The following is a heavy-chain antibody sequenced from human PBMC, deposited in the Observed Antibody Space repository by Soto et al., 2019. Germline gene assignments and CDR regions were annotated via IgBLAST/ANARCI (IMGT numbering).Heavy chain of an antibody. CDR1: GYTFTGYA. D-gene: IGHD6-19*01. J-gene: IGHJ4*02. Sequence: QVQLVQSGAEEKKPGASVKVSCKASGYTFTGYAMHWVRQAPGQRLEWMGRINAGNGNTKYSQKFQGRVTITRDTPAGAAYMELSSLSSEDTAVYYCARAVAVPADFDYWGQGTLVTVSS. CDR3: ARAVAVPADFDY. CDR2: INAGNGNT. V-gene: IGHV1-3*05.